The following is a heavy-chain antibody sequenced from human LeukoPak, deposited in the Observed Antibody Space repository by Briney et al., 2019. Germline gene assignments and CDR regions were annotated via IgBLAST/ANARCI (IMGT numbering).Heavy chain of an antibody. V-gene: IGHV3-21*01. CDR3: ARDLVAVANF. J-gene: IGHJ4*02. CDR2: ISSSSSYI. D-gene: IGHD6-19*01. Sequence: TGGYLRLSCAASGFTFSSYSLNWVRPAPGKGLEWVSSISSSSSYIYYADSVKGRFTISRDNAKNSLYLQMNSLRAEDTAVYYCARDLVAVANFWGQGTLVTVSS. CDR1: GFTFSSYS.